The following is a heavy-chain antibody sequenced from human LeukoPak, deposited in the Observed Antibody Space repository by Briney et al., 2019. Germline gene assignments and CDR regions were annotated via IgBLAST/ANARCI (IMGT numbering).Heavy chain of an antibody. V-gene: IGHV4-38-2*02. D-gene: IGHD3-10*01. Sequence: PSETLSLTCTVSGYSISSGYYWGWIRQPPGKGLEWIGSIYHSGSTYYNPSLKSRVTISVDTSKNQFSLKLSSVTAADTAVYYCAREKGSEGLLLWFGDGSDNLDWFDPWGQGTLVTVSS. J-gene: IGHJ5*02. CDR2: IYHSGST. CDR1: GYSISSGYY. CDR3: AREKGSEGLLLWFGDGSDNLDWFDP.